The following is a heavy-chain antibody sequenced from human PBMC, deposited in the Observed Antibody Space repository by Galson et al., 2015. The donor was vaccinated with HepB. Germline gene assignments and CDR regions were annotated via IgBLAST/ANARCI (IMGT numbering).Heavy chain of an antibody. V-gene: IGHV3-30*02. CDR3: AKIPPDYGDLFDY. Sequence: SLRLSCAASGFTFSSYGMHWVRQAPGKGLEWVAFIRYDGSNKYYADSVKGRFTISRDNSKNTLYLQMNSLRAEDTAVYYCAKIPPDYGDLFDYWGQGTLVTVSS. CDR1: GFTFSSYG. CDR2: IRYDGSNK. J-gene: IGHJ4*02. D-gene: IGHD4-17*01.